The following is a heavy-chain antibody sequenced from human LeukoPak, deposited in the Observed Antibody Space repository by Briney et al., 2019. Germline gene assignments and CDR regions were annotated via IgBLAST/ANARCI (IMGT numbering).Heavy chain of an antibody. V-gene: IGHV3-23*01. D-gene: IGHD6-19*01. J-gene: IGHJ4*02. CDR2: ISSGGNT. CDR1: GFTFSTYA. Sequence: PGGSLRLSCAASGFTFSTYAMSWVRHTPGKGLEWVSGISSGGNTQYTDSVKGRFTVSRDNSKNTLHLQMDSLRAEDTAIYYCTKDRRQWVVPYFDSWDQGTVVTVSS. CDR3: TKDRRQWVVPYFDS.